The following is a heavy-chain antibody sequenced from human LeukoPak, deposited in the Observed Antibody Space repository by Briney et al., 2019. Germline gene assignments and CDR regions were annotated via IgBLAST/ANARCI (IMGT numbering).Heavy chain of an antibody. V-gene: IGHV4-61*01. CDR3: ARVGEGVY. D-gene: IGHD2-21*01. CDR2: IYYSGST. Sequence: SETLSLTCTVSGGSISSSSYYWSWIRQPPGKGLEWIGYIYYSGSTNYNPSLKSRVTISVDTSKNQFSLKLSSVTAADTAVYYCARVGEGVYWGQGTLVTVSS. J-gene: IGHJ4*02. CDR1: GGSISSSSYY.